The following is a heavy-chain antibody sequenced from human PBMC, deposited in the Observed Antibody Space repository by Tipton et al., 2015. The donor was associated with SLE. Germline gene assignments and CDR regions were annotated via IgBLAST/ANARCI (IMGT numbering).Heavy chain of an antibody. CDR2: IYYSGST. J-gene: IGHJ4*02. CDR3: ARDSPHDPFDY. V-gene: IGHV4-31*03. D-gene: IGHD1-1*01. Sequence: TLSLTCTVSGGSISSGGYYWSWIRQHPGKGLEWIGYIYYSGSTHYNPSLKSRVTISVDTSKNQFSLKLSSVTAADTAVYYCARDSPHDPFDYWGQGTLVTVSS. CDR1: GGSISSGGYY.